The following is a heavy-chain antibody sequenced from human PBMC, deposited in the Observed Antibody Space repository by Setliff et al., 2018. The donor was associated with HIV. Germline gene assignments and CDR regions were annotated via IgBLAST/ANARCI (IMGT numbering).Heavy chain of an antibody. Sequence: TSETLSLTCTVSGGSISSYYWSWIRQPPGKGLEWIGYIYYSGSTNYNPSLKSRVTISVDTSKNQFSLKLSSVTAADTAVYYCARAPYVSGSFGWFDPWGQGTLVTVSS. D-gene: IGHD3-10*01. CDR3: ARAPYVSGSFGWFDP. V-gene: IGHV4-59*01. CDR2: IYYSGST. J-gene: IGHJ5*02. CDR1: GGSISSYY.